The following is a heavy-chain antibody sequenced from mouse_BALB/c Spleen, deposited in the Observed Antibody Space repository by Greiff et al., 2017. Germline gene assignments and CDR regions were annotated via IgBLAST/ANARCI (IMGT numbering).Heavy chain of an antibody. V-gene: IGHV1S81*02. CDR3: ARNYGSSDRYYIDY. Sequence: QVQLQQPGAELVKPGASVKLSCKASGYTFTSYWMHWVKQRPGQGLEWIGEINPSNGRTNYNEKFKSKATLTVDKSSSTAYMQLSSLTSEDSAVYYGARNYGSSDRYYIDYWGQGTTVTVSS. CDR2: INPSNGRT. D-gene: IGHD1-1*01. J-gene: IGHJ2*01. CDR1: GYTFTSYW.